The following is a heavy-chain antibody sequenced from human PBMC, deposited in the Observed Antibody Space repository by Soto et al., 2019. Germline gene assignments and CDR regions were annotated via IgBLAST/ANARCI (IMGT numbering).Heavy chain of an antibody. D-gene: IGHD7-27*01. CDR3: ARSLRATSPLTF. CDR2: ISETGSHT. V-gene: IGHV3-21*05. CDR1: GFVFEMYW. Sequence: PGGSLRLSCAASGFVFEMYWMHWVRQTPGKGLEWVALISETGSHTAYAESVQGRFIISRDNARPSVFLQMSSLRSEDTALYFCARSLRATSPLTFWGQGTPVTVAS. J-gene: IGHJ4*02.